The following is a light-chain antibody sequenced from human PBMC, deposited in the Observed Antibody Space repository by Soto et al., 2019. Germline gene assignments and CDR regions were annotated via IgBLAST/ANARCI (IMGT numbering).Light chain of an antibody. Sequence: DIQMTQSPSSLSASVGDRVTITCRASQSISSYLNWYQQKPGKAPKLPIYAASSLQSGVPSRFSGSGSGTDFTLTISSLQPEDFATYYCQQSYSTPAVFGGGTKVEIK. J-gene: IGKJ4*01. V-gene: IGKV1-39*01. CDR2: AAS. CDR3: QQSYSTPAV. CDR1: QSISSY.